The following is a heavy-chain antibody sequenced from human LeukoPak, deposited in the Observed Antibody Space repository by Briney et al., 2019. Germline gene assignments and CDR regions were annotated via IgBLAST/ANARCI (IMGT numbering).Heavy chain of an antibody. D-gene: IGHD4-23*01. J-gene: IGHJ5*02. V-gene: IGHV1-69*05. CDR3: AREGADYGGNSGWFDP. CDR2: IIPIFGTA. Sequence: SVKVSCKASGGTFSSYAISWVRQAPGQGLEWMGGIIPIFGTANYAQKFQGRVTITTDESTSTAYMELSSLRSEDTAVYYCAREGADYGGNSGWFDPWGQGTLVTVSS. CDR1: GGTFSSYA.